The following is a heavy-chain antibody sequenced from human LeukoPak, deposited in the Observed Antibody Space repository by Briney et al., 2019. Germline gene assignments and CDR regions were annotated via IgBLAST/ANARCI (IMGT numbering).Heavy chain of an antibody. CDR1: GFTFSHYG. CDR3: AKDAQRGFDFSNSLEP. CDR2: IWTDGTQK. V-gene: IGHV3-33*06. D-gene: IGHD1-14*01. Sequence: PGRSLRLSCATSGFTFSHYGMHWFRQAPGKGLEWVAVIWTDGTQKYYGDSVKGRFTISRDNSKKTVYLQMNSLRVEDTAVYYCAKDAQRGFDFSNSLEPGAQGPVVTVSS. J-gene: IGHJ4*02.